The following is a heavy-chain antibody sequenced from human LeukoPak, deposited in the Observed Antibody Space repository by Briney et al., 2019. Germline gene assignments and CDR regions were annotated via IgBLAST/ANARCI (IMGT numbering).Heavy chain of an antibody. V-gene: IGHV3-48*01. CDR3: AKGDIVVVVAATGPFDY. J-gene: IGHJ4*02. D-gene: IGHD2-15*01. CDR1: GFTFNYYW. CDR2: ISSSSSTI. Sequence: GGSLRLSCAASGFTFNYYWMSWVRQAPGKGLEWVSYISSSSSTIYYADSVKGRFTISRDNSKNTLYLQMNSLRAEDTAVYYCAKGDIVVVVAATGPFDYWGQGTLATVSS.